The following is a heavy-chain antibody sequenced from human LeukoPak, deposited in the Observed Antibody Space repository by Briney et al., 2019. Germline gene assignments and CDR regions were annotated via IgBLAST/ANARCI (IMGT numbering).Heavy chain of an antibody. CDR2: IMGSGSII. V-gene: IGHV3-11*01. Sequence: GGSLRLSCAASGFTFTDYYMGWIRQAPEKGREGVSYIMGSGSIINYAASVKGRFSISRDNAKNSLFLQMNSLRAEDTAVYYCGRDFGLTGTKRSFDIWGQGTMVTVSS. J-gene: IGHJ3*02. D-gene: IGHD1-7*01. CDR1: GFTFTDYY. CDR3: GRDFGLTGTKRSFDI.